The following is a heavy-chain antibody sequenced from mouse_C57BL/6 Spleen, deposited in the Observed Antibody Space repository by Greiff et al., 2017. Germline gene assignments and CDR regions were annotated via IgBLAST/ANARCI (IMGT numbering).Heavy chain of an antibody. Sequence: QVQLQQSGPELVKPGASVKISCKASGYAFSSSWMNWVKQRPGKGLEWIGRIYPGDGDTNYNGKFKGKATLTADKSSSAAYMRLSSLTSEDSAVYVCARDYHGRGYIDVWGTGTTVTVSS. CDR2: IYPGDGDT. CDR1: GYAFSSSW. V-gene: IGHV1-82*01. CDR3: ARDYHGRGYIDV. D-gene: IGHD1-1*01. J-gene: IGHJ1*03.